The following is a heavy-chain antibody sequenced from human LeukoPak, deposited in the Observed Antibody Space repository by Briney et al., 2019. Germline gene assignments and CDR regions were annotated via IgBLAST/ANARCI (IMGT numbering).Heavy chain of an antibody. J-gene: IGHJ3*02. CDR2: IYYSGST. CDR3: ARLFNPNRAFDT. Sequence: SETLSLTCAVSTGSISSYYWSWIRQPPGKGLEWIGYIYYSGSTSYNPSLKSRVTISVDTSKNQFSLKLSSVTAADTAVYYCARLFNPNRAFDTWGQGTMVTASS. V-gene: IGHV4-59*08. D-gene: IGHD1-14*01. CDR1: TGSISSYY.